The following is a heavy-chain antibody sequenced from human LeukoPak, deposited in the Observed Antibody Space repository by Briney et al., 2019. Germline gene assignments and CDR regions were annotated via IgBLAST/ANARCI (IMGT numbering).Heavy chain of an antibody. CDR1: GYTFTNYY. J-gene: IGHJ3*02. CDR3: ARTTDHAFDI. V-gene: IGHV1-18*04. CDR2: ISAYNGNT. Sequence: ASVKVSCKASGYTFTNYYIHCVRQAPGQGLEWMGWISAYNGNTNYAQKLQGRVTMTTDTSTSTAYMELRSLRSDDTAVYYCARTTDHAFDIWGQGTMVTVSS. D-gene: IGHD4-11*01.